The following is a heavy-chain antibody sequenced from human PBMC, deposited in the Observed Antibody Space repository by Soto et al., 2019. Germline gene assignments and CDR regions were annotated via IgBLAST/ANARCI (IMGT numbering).Heavy chain of an antibody. V-gene: IGHV4-59*01. CDR2: VYYTGST. CDR3: ARSVAVPGAHIDY. CDR1: GGSISGSY. Sequence: KTPETLSLTCSVSGGSISGSYWSWIRQSPGKGLGWLGYVYYTGSTNYSPSLRSRVSISVDTSKNEFSLRLSSVTAADTAVYFCARSVAVPGAHIDYWGQGTQVTVSS. D-gene: IGHD6-19*01. J-gene: IGHJ4*02.